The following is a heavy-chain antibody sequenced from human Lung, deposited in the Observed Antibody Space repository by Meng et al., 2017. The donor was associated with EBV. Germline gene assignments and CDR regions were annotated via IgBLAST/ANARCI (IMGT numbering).Heavy chain of an antibody. CDR1: GGSFSPHT. CDR3: ARGRRNEPLFDY. D-gene: IGHD1-14*01. Sequence: QVQLVQPGAAVKKPGSSVKVACKTAGGSFSPHTFSWVRQAPGQGLEWMGGLIAVFDKTKAAPRFQDRVTFTADESTSTAYMELSSLTFDDTAVYFCARGRRNEPLFDYWGQGTLVTVSS. V-gene: IGHV1-69*13. J-gene: IGHJ4*02. CDR2: LIAVFDKT.